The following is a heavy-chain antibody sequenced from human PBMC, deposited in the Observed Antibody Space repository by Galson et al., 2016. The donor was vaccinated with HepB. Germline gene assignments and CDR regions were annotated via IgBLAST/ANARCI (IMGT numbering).Heavy chain of an antibody. D-gene: IGHD3-22*01. CDR3: ATDRVAYYDDGGYYSLLDY. CDR1: GSTLTELS. V-gene: IGHV1-24*01. Sequence: SVKVSCKVSGSTLTELSIHWVRQPPGKGLEWMGGFDPDESETIYAPNFKGRVTMTEDTSTDTAYLELSSLRAEDTAVYYCATDRVAYYDDGGYYSLLDYWGQGTLVTVSS. J-gene: IGHJ4*02. CDR2: FDPDESET.